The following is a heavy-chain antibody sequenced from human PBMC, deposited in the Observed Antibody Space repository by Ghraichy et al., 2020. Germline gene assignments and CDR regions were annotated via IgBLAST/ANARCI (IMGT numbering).Heavy chain of an antibody. V-gene: IGHV2-26*01. Sequence: SGPTLVKPTETLTLTCTVSGFSLSNARMGVSWIRQPPGKALEWLAHIFSNDEKSYSTSLKSRLTISKDTSKSQVVLTMTNMDPVDTATYYCARILSRRYYYDSSGYYYSDAFDIWGQGTMVTVSS. CDR2: IFSNDEK. J-gene: IGHJ3*02. D-gene: IGHD3-22*01. CDR3: ARILSRRYYYDSSGYYYSDAFDI. CDR1: GFSLSNARMG.